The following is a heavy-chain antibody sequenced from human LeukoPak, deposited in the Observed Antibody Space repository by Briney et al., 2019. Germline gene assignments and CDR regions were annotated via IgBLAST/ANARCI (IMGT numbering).Heavy chain of an antibody. CDR1: GFTFSSYG. CDR2: ISYDGSNK. Sequence: PGGSLRLSCAASGFTFSSYGMHWVRQAPGKGLEWVAVISYDGSNKYYADSVKGRFTISRDNSKNTLYLQMNSLRAEDTAVYYCAKPAWRQSGWHDYWGQGTLVTVSS. V-gene: IGHV3-30*18. CDR3: AKPAWRQSGWHDY. D-gene: IGHD6-19*01. J-gene: IGHJ4*02.